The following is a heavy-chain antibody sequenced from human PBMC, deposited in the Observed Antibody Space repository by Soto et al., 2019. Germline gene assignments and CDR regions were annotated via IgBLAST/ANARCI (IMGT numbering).Heavy chain of an antibody. J-gene: IGHJ5*02. Sequence: SETLSLTGAVEGGSFSGHSWTWIRQSPGKGLEWIGDINHSGRVNYSPSLKRRGTISLDTSKNQFSLTLNAVTAADTAMYYCSTPGYATTGYYRFHPCGTGNLIT. CDR2: INHSGRV. CDR3: STPGYATTGYYRFHP. D-gene: IGHD3-3*01. CDR1: GGSFSGHS. V-gene: IGHV4-34*01.